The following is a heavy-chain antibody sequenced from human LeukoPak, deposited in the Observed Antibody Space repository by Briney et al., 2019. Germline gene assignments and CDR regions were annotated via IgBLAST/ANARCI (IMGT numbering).Heavy chain of an antibody. CDR1: GFTVSSNY. Sequence: GGSLRLSCAASGFTVSSNYISWVRQAPGKGLEWVSVIYSGGSTYYADSVKGRFTISRHNSKNTLYLQMNSLRAEDTAVYYCARGNPYKLLLRPQSNWFDPWGQGTLVTVSS. V-gene: IGHV3-53*04. J-gene: IGHJ5*02. CDR3: ARGNPYKLLLRPQSNWFDP. D-gene: IGHD2-15*01. CDR2: IYSGGST.